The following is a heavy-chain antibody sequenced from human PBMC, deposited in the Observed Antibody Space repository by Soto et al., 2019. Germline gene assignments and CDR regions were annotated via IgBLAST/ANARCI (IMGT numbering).Heavy chain of an antibody. D-gene: IGHD6-25*01. CDR3: AGQTFTIAAASYGRSNWFDP. CDR2: VYFTGNT. CDR1: GGSISSFTYY. V-gene: IGHV4-39*01. Sequence: SETLSLTCSVSGGSISSFTYYWGWIRQPPGKGLEWIGTVYFTGNTYYTPSLKSRLTMSIDTSKNEFSLRLNSVTAADTAVYYCAGQTFTIAAASYGRSNWFDPWGPGTLVTVSS. J-gene: IGHJ5*02.